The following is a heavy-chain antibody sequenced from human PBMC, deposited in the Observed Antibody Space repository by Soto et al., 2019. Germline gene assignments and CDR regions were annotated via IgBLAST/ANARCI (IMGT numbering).Heavy chain of an antibody. D-gene: IGHD3-3*01. CDR3: TSVDLTYSDFGSGYSPYYYYGMDV. Sequence: GGSLRLSCTASGFTFGFSAMSWVGQSPGKGLEWVGFISRKAYGVTTEYAASVKGRCTISRYNSKSIAYLQMNSMKTEDTAVYYCTSVDLTYSDFGSGYSPYYYYGMDVWGQGTTVTVSS. J-gene: IGHJ6*02. CDR2: ISRKAYGVTT. CDR1: GFTFGFSA. V-gene: IGHV3-49*02.